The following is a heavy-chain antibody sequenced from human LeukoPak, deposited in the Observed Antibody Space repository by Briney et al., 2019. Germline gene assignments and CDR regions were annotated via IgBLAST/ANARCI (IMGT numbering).Heavy chain of an antibody. CDR1: GFTFSSYA. Sequence: GGSLRLSCAASGFTFSSYAMSWVRQAPGKGLEWVSAISGSGGSTYYADSVKGRFTISRGNSKNTLYLQMNSLRAEDTAVYYCATQPDFWSGYSDDYWGQGTLVTASS. CDR3: ATQPDFWSGYSDDY. CDR2: ISGSGGST. D-gene: IGHD3-3*01. J-gene: IGHJ4*02. V-gene: IGHV3-23*01.